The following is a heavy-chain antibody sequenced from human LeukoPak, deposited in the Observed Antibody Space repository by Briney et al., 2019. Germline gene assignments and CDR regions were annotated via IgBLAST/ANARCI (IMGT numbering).Heavy chain of an antibody. CDR2: ISAYNGNT. CDR1: GYTFTSYG. V-gene: IGHV1-18*01. J-gene: IGHJ4*02. CDR3: AVIGYSGYDYGY. D-gene: IGHD5-12*01. Sequence: ASVKVSCKASGYTFTSYGISWVRQAPGQGLEWMGWISAYNGNTNCAQKLQGRVTMTTDTSTSTAYMELRSLRSDDTAVYYCAVIGYSGYDYGYWGQGTLVTVSS.